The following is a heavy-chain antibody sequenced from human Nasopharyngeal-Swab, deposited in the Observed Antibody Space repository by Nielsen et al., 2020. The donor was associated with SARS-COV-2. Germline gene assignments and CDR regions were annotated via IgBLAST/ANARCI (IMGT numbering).Heavy chain of an antibody. J-gene: IGHJ3*02. Sequence: SETLSLTCTVSGGSASSGSYYWSWIRQPPGKGLEWIGYIYYSGSTNYNPSLKSRVTISVDTSKNQFSLKLSSVTAADTAVYYCARGGIITPDAFDIWGQGTMVTVSS. CDR3: ARGGIITPDAFDI. D-gene: IGHD1-14*01. CDR1: GGSASSGSYY. V-gene: IGHV4-61*01. CDR2: IYYSGST.